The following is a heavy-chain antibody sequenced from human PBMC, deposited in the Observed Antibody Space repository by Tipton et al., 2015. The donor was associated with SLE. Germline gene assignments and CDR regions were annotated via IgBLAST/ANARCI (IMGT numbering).Heavy chain of an antibody. CDR2: ISSSSSYI. V-gene: IGHV3-23*01. CDR3: AKREKGAFDI. J-gene: IGHJ3*02. CDR1: GFTFSSYA. Sequence: SLRLSCAASGFTFSSYAMSWVRQAPGKGLEWVSSISSSSSYIYYADSVKGRFTISRDNSKNTLYLQMNSLRAEDTAVYYCAKREKGAFDIWGQGTMVTVSS.